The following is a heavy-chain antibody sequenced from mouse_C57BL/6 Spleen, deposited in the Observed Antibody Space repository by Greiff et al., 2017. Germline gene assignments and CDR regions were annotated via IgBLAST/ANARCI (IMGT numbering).Heavy chain of an antibody. Sequence: QVQLQQSGAELVRPGASVTLSCKASGYTFTDYEMHWVKQTPVHGLEWIGAIDPETGGTAYNQKFKGKVILTADKSSSTAYMELRSLTSEDSAVYYCTIDGYSAWFAYWGQGTLVTVSA. CDR3: TIDGYSAWFAY. CDR1: GYTFTDYE. CDR2: IDPETGGT. J-gene: IGHJ3*01. V-gene: IGHV1-15*01. D-gene: IGHD2-3*01.